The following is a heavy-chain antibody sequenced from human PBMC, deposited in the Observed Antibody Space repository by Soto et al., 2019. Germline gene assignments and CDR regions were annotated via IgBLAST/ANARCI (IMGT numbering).Heavy chain of an antibody. J-gene: IGHJ6*02. CDR2: ISDIGSSM. CDR1: GFPFSSYE. Sequence: PGGSLRLSCAASGFPFSSYEMNWVRQAPGKGLEWISYISDIGSSMYYADSVKGRFAISRDNAKNSLYLQMNSLRAEDTAVYYCARDQEVHDSRGHKIRAMDVWGQGTTVTVSS. D-gene: IGHD6-19*01. CDR3: ARDQEVHDSRGHKIRAMDV. V-gene: IGHV3-48*03.